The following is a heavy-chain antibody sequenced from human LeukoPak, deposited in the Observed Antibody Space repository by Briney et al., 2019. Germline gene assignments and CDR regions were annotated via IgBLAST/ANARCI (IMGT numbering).Heavy chain of an antibody. CDR2: INWNGGST. Sequence: PGGSLRLSCAASGFTFDDYGMSWVRRAPGKGLEWVSGINWNGGSTGYADSVKGRFTISRDNAKNSLYLQMNSLRAEDTALYYCARAQEDYYGSGSYYKGGFDYWGQGTLVTVSS. V-gene: IGHV3-20*04. CDR3: ARAQEDYYGSGSYYKGGFDY. CDR1: GFTFDDYG. D-gene: IGHD3-10*01. J-gene: IGHJ4*02.